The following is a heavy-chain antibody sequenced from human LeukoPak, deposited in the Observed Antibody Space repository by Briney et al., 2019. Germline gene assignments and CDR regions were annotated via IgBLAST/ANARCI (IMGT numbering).Heavy chain of an antibody. V-gene: IGHV1-3*01. CDR2: INAGNGNT. CDR3: ARVYQQLVPPLGY. J-gene: IGHJ4*02. CDR1: GYTFTSYA. D-gene: IGHD6-13*01. Sequence: ASVKVSCKASGYTFTSYAMHWVRQAPGQRLEWMGWINAGNGNTKYSQKFQGRVTITRDTSASTAYMELSSLRSEDTAVYYCARVYQQLVPPLGYWGQGTLVTVSS.